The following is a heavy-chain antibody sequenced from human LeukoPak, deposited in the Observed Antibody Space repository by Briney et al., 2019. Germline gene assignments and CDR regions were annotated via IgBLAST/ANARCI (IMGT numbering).Heavy chain of an antibody. V-gene: IGHV4-39*02. J-gene: IGHJ4*02. CDR2: IYHSGNT. CDR1: GGSISSSYY. Sequence: SETLSLTCTVSGGSISSSYYWGWIRQPPGKGLEWIGSIYHSGNTYYNPSLKSRVTISVDTSNNQFSLKLSSVTAADTAVYYCARDRGAPFDYWGQGTVVTVSS. CDR3: ARDRGAPFDY. D-gene: IGHD3-10*01.